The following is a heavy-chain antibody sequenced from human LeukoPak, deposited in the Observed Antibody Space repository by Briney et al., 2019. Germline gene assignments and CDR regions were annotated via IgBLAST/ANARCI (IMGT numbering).Heavy chain of an antibody. CDR3: TTDRGRFDY. V-gene: IGHV3-7*05. Sequence: GGSLRLSCAASGFTFSSYWMSWVRQAPGKGLEWVANIKQDGSEKYYVDSVKGRFTISRDTAKNSLFLQMNSLKTEDTAVYYCTTDRGRFDYWGRGTLVTVSS. D-gene: IGHD3/OR15-3a*01. CDR2: IKQDGSEK. CDR1: GFTFSSYW. J-gene: IGHJ4*02.